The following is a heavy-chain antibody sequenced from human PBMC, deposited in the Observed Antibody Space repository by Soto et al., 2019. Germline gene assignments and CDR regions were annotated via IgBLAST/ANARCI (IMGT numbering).Heavy chain of an antibody. J-gene: IGHJ5*02. CDR1: GGSVSSGSYY. CDR2: IYYSGST. V-gene: IGHV4-61*01. D-gene: IGHD3-9*01. CDR3: ARGGELISKGENHYDILTGYYPGGWFDP. Sequence: ASETLSLTCTVSGGSVSSGSYYWSWIRQPPGKGLEWIGYIYYSGSTNYNPSLKSRVTISVDTSKNQFSLKLSSVTAADTAVYYCARGGELISKGENHYDILTGYYPGGWFDPWGQGTLVTVSS.